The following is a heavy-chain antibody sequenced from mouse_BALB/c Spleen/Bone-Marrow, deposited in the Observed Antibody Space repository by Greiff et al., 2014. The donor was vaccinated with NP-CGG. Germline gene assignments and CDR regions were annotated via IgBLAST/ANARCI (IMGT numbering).Heavy chain of an antibody. CDR3: TRSRRAMDH. V-gene: IGHV1S81*02. Sequence: VQLQQSGAELVKPGASVKLSCKASGYTFTSYYMCWVKQRPGQGLEWIGEINPSNGGTNFNEKFKSEAKLTVDKSSSTAYMSLSSLTSEDSAVYYCTRSRRAMDHWGQGTSVTVSS. CDR1: GYTFTSYY. D-gene: IGHD2-12*01. CDR2: INPSNGGT. J-gene: IGHJ4*01.